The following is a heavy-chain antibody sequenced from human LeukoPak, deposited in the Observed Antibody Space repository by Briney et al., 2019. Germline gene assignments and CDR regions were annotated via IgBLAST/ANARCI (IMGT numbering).Heavy chain of an antibody. J-gene: IGHJ3*02. CDR3: AREWIDVGAAFDI. D-gene: IGHD2-2*03. Sequence: GGSLRLSCAASGFTFSSYAMHWVRQAPGKGLEWVAVISYDGSNKYYADSVKGRFTISRDNSKNTLYLQMNSLRAEDTAVYYCAREWIDVGAAFDIWGQGTTVTVSS. V-gene: IGHV3-30-3*01. CDR2: ISYDGSNK. CDR1: GFTFSSYA.